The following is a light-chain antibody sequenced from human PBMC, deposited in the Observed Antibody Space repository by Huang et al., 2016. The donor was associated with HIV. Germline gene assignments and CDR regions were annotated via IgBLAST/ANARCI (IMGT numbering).Light chain of an antibody. Sequence: EIVMTPSPAILSVSPGERATLSCRASQSVGRNLAWYQHKPGQAPRLIMYGASTRGTGVPARFSGSGSGTEFTLTISGLQSEDFAVYFCQQYNHWLALTFGGGTKVDIK. CDR2: GAS. V-gene: IGKV3-15*01. J-gene: IGKJ4*01. CDR3: QQYNHWLALT. CDR1: QSVGRN.